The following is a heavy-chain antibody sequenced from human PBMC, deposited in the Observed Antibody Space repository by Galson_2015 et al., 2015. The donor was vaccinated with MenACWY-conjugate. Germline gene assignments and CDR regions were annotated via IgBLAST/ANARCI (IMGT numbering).Heavy chain of an antibody. D-gene: IGHD3-16*01. J-gene: IGHJ4*02. CDR2: ISYDGSNK. V-gene: IGHV3-30*03. Sequence: SLRLSCAASGFTFSSYGMHWVRQAPGKGLEWVAIISYDGSNKYYADSVKGRFTISRDNSKNTLYLQMNSLRAEDTAVYYCATARGNYWGQGTLVTVSS. CDR1: GFTFSSYG. CDR3: ATARGNY.